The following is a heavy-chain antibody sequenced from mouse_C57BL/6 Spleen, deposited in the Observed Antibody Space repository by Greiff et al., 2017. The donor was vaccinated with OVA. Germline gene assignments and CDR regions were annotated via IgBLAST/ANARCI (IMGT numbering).Heavy chain of an antibody. Sequence: VQLQQPGAELVMPGASVKLSCKASGYTFTSYWMHWVKQRPGQGLEWIGEIDPSDSYTNYNQKFKGKSTLTVDKSSSTAYMQLSSLTSEDSAVYYCARLGGTGWFAYWGQGTLVTVSA. CDR1: GYTFTSYW. D-gene: IGHD4-1*01. J-gene: IGHJ3*01. V-gene: IGHV1-69*01. CDR3: ARLGGTGWFAY. CDR2: IDPSDSYT.